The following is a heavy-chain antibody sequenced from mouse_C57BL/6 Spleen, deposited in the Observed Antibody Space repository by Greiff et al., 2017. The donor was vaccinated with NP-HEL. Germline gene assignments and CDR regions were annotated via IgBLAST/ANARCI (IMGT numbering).Heavy chain of an antibody. CDR1: GYTFTSYW. Sequence: VQLQQPGAELVKPGASVKLSCKASGYTFTSYWMHWVKQRPGQGLEWIGMIHPNSGSTNYNEKFKSKATLTVDKSSSTAYMQLSSLTSEDSAVYYCARMNDFHWYFDVWGTGTTVTVSS. D-gene: IGHD2-4*01. V-gene: IGHV1-64*01. J-gene: IGHJ1*03. CDR3: ARMNDFHWYFDV. CDR2: IHPNSGST.